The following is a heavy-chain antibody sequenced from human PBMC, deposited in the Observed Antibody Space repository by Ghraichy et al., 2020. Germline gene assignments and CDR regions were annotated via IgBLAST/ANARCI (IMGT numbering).Heavy chain of an antibody. CDR2: IKQDGSEK. J-gene: IGHJ4*02. CDR1: GFTFSSYW. Sequence: LSLTCAASGFTFSSYWMSWVRQAPGKGLEWVANIKQDGSEKYYVDSVKGRFTISRDNAKNSLYLQMNSLRAEDTAVYYCAKIGWELSFDYWGQGTLVTVSS. CDR3: AKIGWELSFDY. V-gene: IGHV3-7*01. D-gene: IGHD1-26*01.